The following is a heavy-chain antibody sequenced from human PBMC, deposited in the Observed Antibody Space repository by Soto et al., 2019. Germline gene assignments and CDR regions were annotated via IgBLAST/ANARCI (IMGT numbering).Heavy chain of an antibody. CDR3: AKTSSSTWVHYYYYGMDV. D-gene: IGHD6-6*01. CDR1: GFTFSSYA. Sequence: GGSLRLSCAASGFTFSSYAMSWVRQAPGKGLEWVSAISGSGGSTYYADSVKGRFTISRDNSKNTLYLQMNSLRAEDTAVYYCAKTSSSTWVHYYYYGMDVWGQGTTVTVSS. CDR2: ISGSGGST. J-gene: IGHJ6*02. V-gene: IGHV3-23*01.